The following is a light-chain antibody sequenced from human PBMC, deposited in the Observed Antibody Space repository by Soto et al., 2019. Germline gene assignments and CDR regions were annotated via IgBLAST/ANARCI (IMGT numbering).Light chain of an antibody. CDR1: QSISTW. CDR2: EAS. J-gene: IGKJ5*01. Sequence: DIQMTQSPSSLSASVGDRVTITCRASQSISTWLAWYQQKPGKAPKLLIYEASSLESGVPSRFGGSGSGTEFTLTISSLQSEDFAVYYCQQYNNWPLTFGQGTRLEI. V-gene: IGKV1-5*03. CDR3: QQYNNWPLT.